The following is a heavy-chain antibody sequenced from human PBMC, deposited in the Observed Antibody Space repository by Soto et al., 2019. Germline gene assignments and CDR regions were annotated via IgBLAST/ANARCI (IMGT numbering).Heavy chain of an antibody. CDR2: IYHSGST. J-gene: IGHJ5*02. Sequence: PSETMSLTCTVSGGSINTGGDSWSWIRQPPGKGLEWIGYIYHSGSTYYNPSLKSRVTISVDRSKNQFSLKLSSVTAADTAVYYCARVPGPWGQGTLVTVSS. CDR1: GGSINTGGDS. CDR3: ARVPGP. V-gene: IGHV4-30-2*01. D-gene: IGHD7-27*01.